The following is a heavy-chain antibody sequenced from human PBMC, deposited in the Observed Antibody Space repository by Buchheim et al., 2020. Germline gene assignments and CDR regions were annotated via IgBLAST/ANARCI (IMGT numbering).Heavy chain of an antibody. Sequence: QVQLVESGGGMVQPGRSLRLSCVASGFRFRSYGMHWVRQAPGEGLEWVAVIWYDGINKYYADSVKGRFTISRDNSKNTQYLQMNSLRAEDTAVYYCARASSGSYEDYFDYWGQGTL. CDR2: IWYDGINK. CDR1: GFRFRSYG. CDR3: ARASSGSYEDYFDY. J-gene: IGHJ4*02. D-gene: IGHD1-26*01. V-gene: IGHV3-33*01.